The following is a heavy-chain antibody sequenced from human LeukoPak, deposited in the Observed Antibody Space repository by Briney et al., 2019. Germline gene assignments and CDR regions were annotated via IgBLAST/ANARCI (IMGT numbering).Heavy chain of an antibody. Sequence: SETLSLTCAVYGGSFSGYYWSWIRQPPGKGLEWIGEINHSGSTNYNPSLKSRVTISVDTSKNQFSLKLSSVTAADTAVYYCARGQKWIQLWSLDYWGQGTLVTVSS. CDR2: INHSGST. D-gene: IGHD5-18*01. J-gene: IGHJ4*02. CDR1: GGSFSGYY. V-gene: IGHV4-34*01. CDR3: ARGQKWIQLWSLDY.